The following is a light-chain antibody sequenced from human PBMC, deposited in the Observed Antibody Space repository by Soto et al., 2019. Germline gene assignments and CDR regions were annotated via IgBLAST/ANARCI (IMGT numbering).Light chain of an antibody. Sequence: DTQMTQSPSSLPASVGDRVTISCRASQSISTYLNWYQQKPGKAPKLLIYAASSLQSGVPSRFSGSGSGTDFTLTISNLQPEDFATYYCQQSYSTPRTFGQGTKVEIE. V-gene: IGKV1-39*01. CDR3: QQSYSTPRT. CDR1: QSISTY. CDR2: AAS. J-gene: IGKJ1*01.